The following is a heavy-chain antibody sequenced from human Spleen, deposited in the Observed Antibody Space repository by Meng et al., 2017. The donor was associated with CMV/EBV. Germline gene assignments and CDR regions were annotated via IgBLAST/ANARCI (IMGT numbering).Heavy chain of an antibody. J-gene: IGHJ4*02. CDR3: AREGRGSSSPWSF. Sequence: TASGGTFTAYSVSWVRQAPGQGLEWMGGLIPMLGTAHYAQQFQGRVTITTGESASTAYMEVSSLRPEDTAVYFCAREGRGSSSPWSFWGQGTLVTVSS. CDR2: LIPMLGTA. CDR1: GGTFTAYS. D-gene: IGHD6-6*01. V-gene: IGHV1-69*16.